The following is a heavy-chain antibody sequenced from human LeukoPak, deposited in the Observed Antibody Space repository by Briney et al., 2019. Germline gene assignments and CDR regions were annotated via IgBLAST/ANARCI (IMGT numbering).Heavy chain of an antibody. CDR2: IYSGGST. CDR3: ARAQQGYSSYYFDY. Sequence: GGSLRLSCAASGFTFSSYAMSWVHQAPGKGLEWVSVIYSGGSTYYAGSVKGRFTISRDNSKNTLYLQMNGLRAEDTAVYYCARAQQGYSSYYFDYWGQGTLVTVSS. J-gene: IGHJ4*02. V-gene: IGHV3-53*01. CDR1: GFTFSSYA. D-gene: IGHD5-18*01.